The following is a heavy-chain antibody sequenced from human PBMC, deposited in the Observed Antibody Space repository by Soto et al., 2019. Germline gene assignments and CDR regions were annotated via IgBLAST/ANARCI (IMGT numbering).Heavy chain of an antibody. CDR2: INAGNGNT. V-gene: IGHV1-3*05. J-gene: IGHJ4*02. CDR3: ARSIVVVTALDY. Sequence: QVQLVQSGAEEKKPGASVKVSFKASGYTFTRYAVHWVRQAPGQWLEWMGWINAGNGNTKYSQKFQGRVTITRDTSASTAYMELSSLRSEDTAVYYCARSIVVVTALDYWGQGTLVTVSS. D-gene: IGHD2-21*02. CDR1: GYTFTRYA.